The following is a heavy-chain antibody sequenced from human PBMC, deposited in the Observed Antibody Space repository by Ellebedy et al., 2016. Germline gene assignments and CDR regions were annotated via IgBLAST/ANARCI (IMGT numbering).Heavy chain of an antibody. CDR1: GFTFSSYG. CDR2: ISYDGSNK. J-gene: IGHJ6*02. Sequence: GESLKISCAASGFTFSSYGMHWVRQAPGKGLEWVAVISYDGSNKYYADSVKGRFTISRDNSKNTLYLQMNSLRAEDTAVYYCARVTDDYGDYVYYYYGMDVWGQGTTVTVSS. V-gene: IGHV3-30*03. D-gene: IGHD4-17*01. CDR3: ARVTDDYGDYVYYYYGMDV.